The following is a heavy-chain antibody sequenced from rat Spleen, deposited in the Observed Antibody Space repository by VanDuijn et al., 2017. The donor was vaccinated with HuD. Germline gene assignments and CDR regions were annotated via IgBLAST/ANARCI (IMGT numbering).Heavy chain of an antibody. CDR1: GFTFSDYY. D-gene: IGHD4-3*01. CDR2: ISYDGSRT. Sequence: EVQLVESGGGLVQPGRSLKLSCAASGFTFSDYYMAWVRQAPTKGLEWVASISYDGSRTYYRDSVKGRFTISRDNAKSTLYLQMDSLRSEDTATYYCARLDSGYFDYWGQGVMVTVSS. V-gene: IGHV5-7*01. CDR3: ARLDSGYFDY. J-gene: IGHJ2*01.